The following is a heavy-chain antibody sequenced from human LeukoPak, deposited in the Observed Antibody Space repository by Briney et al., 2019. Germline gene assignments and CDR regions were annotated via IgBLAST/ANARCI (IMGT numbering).Heavy chain of an antibody. CDR3: ARDVLLRHTKQNWFDP. Sequence: PSETLSLTCSVSGGSISSSSYYWGWIRQPPGKGLEWIGSIYYSGSTYYSPSLKSRVTISVDTSKNQFSLKLSSVTAADTAVYYCARDVLLRHTKQNWFDPWGQGTLVTVSS. J-gene: IGHJ5*02. V-gene: IGHV4-39*07. CDR1: GGSISSSSYY. CDR2: IYYSGST. D-gene: IGHD3-10*01.